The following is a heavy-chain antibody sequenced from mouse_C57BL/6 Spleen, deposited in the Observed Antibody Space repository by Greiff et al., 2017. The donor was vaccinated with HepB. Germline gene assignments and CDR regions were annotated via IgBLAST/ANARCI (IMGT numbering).Heavy chain of an antibody. V-gene: IGHV1-18*01. CDR1: GYTFTDYN. CDR2: INPNNGGT. Sequence: VQLQQSGPELVKPGASVKIPCKASGYTFTDYNMDWVKQSHGKSLEWIGDINPNNGGTIYNQKFKGKATLTVEKSSSTAYMELRSLTSEDTAVYYCARSTSYYYGSSYWYFDVWGTGTTVTVSS. D-gene: IGHD1-1*01. CDR3: ARSTSYYYGSSYWYFDV. J-gene: IGHJ1*03.